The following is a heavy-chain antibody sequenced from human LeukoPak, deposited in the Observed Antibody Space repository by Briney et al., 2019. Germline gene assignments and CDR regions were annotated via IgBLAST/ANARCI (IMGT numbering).Heavy chain of an antibody. CDR1: GFTFNSYA. Sequence: PGGSLRLSCAASGFTFNSYAMTWVRQAPGKGLEWVSAISGSGGSTYYADSVKGRFTISRDNSKNTLYLQMNSLRPEDTAVYYCAKVATVTTRYYYMDVWGKGTTVTVSS. V-gene: IGHV3-23*01. J-gene: IGHJ6*03. D-gene: IGHD4-17*01. CDR2: ISGSGGST. CDR3: AKVATVTTRYYYMDV.